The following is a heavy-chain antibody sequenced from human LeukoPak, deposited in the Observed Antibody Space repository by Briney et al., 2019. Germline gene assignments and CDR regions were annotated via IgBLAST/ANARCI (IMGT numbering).Heavy chain of an antibody. V-gene: IGHV3-7*01. CDR1: GFTFISYA. D-gene: IGHD3-3*01. Sequence: GGSLRLSCAASGFTFISYAMSWVRQAPGKGLERVASIKLDGSEKNYVDSVKGRFTISRDNAKNSLYLQMNSLRAEDTAVYYCARAPREWLLGYYFDYWGQGTLVTVSS. J-gene: IGHJ4*02. CDR3: ARAPREWLLGYYFDY. CDR2: IKLDGSEK.